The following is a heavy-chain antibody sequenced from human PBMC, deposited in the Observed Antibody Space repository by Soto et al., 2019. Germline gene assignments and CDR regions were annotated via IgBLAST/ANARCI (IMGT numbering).Heavy chain of an antibody. CDR3: ARLIGDSWLDS. D-gene: IGHD2-8*01. CDR1: GESVSTNSAT. CDR2: TYYRCKWYH. V-gene: IGHV6-1*01. J-gene: IGHJ5*01. Sequence: QVQLQQSGPGLVKPSQTLSLTCAISGESVSTNSATLDWIRQSPSRGLEWLGRTYYRCKWYHNYAVSVKGQITINADTANNQISLPLNTVTPDDTDVYYCARLIGDSWLDSWGQGTLVTVSS.